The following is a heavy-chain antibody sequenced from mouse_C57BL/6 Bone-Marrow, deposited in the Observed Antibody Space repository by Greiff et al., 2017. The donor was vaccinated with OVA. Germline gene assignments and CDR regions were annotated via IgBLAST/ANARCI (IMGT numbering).Heavy chain of an antibody. V-gene: IGHV1-47*01. CDR1: GYTFTTYP. CDR3: ARGIYYGSSYVYFAY. CDR2: FHPYNDDT. Sequence: QVQLQQSGAELVKPGASVKMSCKASGYTFTTYPIEWMKQNHGKSLEWIGNFHPYNDDTKYNEKFKGKATLTVEKSSSTVYLELSRLTSDDSAVYSCARGIYYGSSYVYFAYWGQGTLVTVSA. J-gene: IGHJ3*01. D-gene: IGHD1-1*01.